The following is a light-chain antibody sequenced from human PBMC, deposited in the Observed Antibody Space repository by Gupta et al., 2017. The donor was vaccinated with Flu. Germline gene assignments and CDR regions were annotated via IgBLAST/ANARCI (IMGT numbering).Light chain of an antibody. CDR3: QFQHV. Sequence: DIQMTQFPSTLSASVGDRITISCRTSQTIRSLLAGDQQKPGKAPKILIYKTSTFRSGVKSRFSDSGYGTEFTRTSDSMEPDDSETYDGQFQHVFGQGTKMEIK. CDR2: KTS. CDR1: QTIRSL. V-gene: IGKV1-5*03. J-gene: IGKJ2*01.